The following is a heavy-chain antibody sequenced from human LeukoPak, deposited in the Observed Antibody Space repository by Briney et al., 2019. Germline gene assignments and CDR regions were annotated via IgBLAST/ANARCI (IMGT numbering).Heavy chain of an antibody. CDR3: TRSPSLGGSYWGFDY. CDR1: GFTVSDYE. Sequence: GGSLRLSCAVSGFTVSDYEMNWVRQAPGKGLVWVSRLSPDGSSSIYADSVKGRFTVSRDNAKNTLYLQMNSLRADDTAVYYCTRSPSLGGSYWGFDYWGQGTLLTVSS. V-gene: IGHV3-74*01. J-gene: IGHJ4*02. CDR2: LSPDGSSS. D-gene: IGHD1-26*01.